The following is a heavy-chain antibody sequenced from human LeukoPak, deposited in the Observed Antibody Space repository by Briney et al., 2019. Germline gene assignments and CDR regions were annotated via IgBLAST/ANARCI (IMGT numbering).Heavy chain of an antibody. CDR2: ISWNSGSI. V-gene: IGHV3-9*01. CDR1: GFTFDDYA. D-gene: IGHD1-26*01. Sequence: QPGGSLRLSCAASGFTFDDYAMHWVRHAPGKGLEWVSGISWNSGSIGYADSVKGRFTISRDNAKNSLYLQMNSLRAEDTALYYCAKGGSGSYYPGTIDYWGQGTLVTVSS. CDR3: AKGGSGSYYPGTIDY. J-gene: IGHJ4*02.